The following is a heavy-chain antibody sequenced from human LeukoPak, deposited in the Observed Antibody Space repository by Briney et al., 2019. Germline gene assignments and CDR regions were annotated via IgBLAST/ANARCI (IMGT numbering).Heavy chain of an antibody. J-gene: IGHJ4*02. D-gene: IGHD6-19*01. V-gene: IGHV4-38-2*02. CDR1: GYSISSGYY. CDR3: ARESTAVAGTGY. CDR2: IYHSGST. Sequence: SETLSLTCTVSGYSISSGYYWGWIRQPPGKGLEWIGSIYHSGSTYYNPSLKSRVTISVDTSKNQFSLKLSSVTAADTAVYYCARESTAVAGTGYWGQGTLVTVSS.